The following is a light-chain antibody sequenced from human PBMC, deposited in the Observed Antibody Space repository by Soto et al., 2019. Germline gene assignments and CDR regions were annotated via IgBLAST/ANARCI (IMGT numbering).Light chain of an antibody. CDR1: QSVSKS. V-gene: IGKV3-11*01. Sequence: EIVLTQSPATLSVSPGESATLSCRASQSVSKSLAWYQQKPGQAPRLLIYDASKRATGITPRFSGSGSGTDFTLTISSLEPEDFAVYYCQQRGIWPQATFGPGTKVDIK. CDR2: DAS. J-gene: IGKJ3*01. CDR3: QQRGIWPQAT.